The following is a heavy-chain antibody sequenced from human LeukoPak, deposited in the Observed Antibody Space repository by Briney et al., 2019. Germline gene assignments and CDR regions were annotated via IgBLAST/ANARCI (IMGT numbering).Heavy chain of an antibody. CDR1: GGSISSSSYY. D-gene: IGHD3-3*01. J-gene: IGHJ5*02. V-gene: IGHV4-39*01. CDR3: ARHPSGWFDP. CDR2: IYYSGST. Sequence: SETLSLTCTVSGGSISSSSYYWGWVRQPPGTGREWIGSIYYSGSTYYNPSLKRRVTISVDTSKIQFSLKLSSVTAADTAVYYCARHPSGWFDPWGQGTLVTVSS.